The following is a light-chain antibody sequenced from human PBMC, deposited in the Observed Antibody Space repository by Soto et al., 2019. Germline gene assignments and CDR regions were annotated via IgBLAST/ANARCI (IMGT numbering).Light chain of an antibody. Sequence: QSALTQPASVSGSPGQSITISCTGTSSDVGAYNDISWYQQHPGKAPKLMIYEVSNRPSGVSTRFSGSKSGNTASLTISGLQAEDEGDYYCSTYINSITFVIFGGGTKLTVL. CDR1: SSDVGAYND. J-gene: IGLJ2*01. CDR2: EVS. V-gene: IGLV2-14*01. CDR3: STYINSITFVI.